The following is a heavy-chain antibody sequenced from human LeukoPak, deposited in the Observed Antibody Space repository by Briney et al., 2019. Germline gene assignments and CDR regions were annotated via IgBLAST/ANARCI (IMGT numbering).Heavy chain of an antibody. Sequence: GGSLRLSCAASGFTFSSYGMHWVRQDPGKGLEWVTFIRYDGSNKFYADSVKGRFTISRDNSKNTLYLQMSSLRAEDTAIYYCAKGGVIGAIAADDAFHLWRQGPMVPVSS. CDR3: AKGGVIGAIAADDAFHL. CDR2: IRYDGSNK. V-gene: IGHV3-30*02. J-gene: IGHJ3*01. D-gene: IGHD3-16*02. CDR1: GFTFSSYG.